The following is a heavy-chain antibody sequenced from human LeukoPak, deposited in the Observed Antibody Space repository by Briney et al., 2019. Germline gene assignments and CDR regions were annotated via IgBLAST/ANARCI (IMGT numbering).Heavy chain of an antibody. Sequence: GRSLRLSCAASGFTFSSNGMHWVRQAPGKGLEWVAVISYDGSDIHYADSVKGRFTISRDNSKNTLFLQTNSLRAEDTAVYYCAKDRSSSWCIDYWGQGTLVTVSS. D-gene: IGHD6-13*01. J-gene: IGHJ4*02. CDR3: AKDRSSSWCIDY. CDR2: ISYDGSDI. V-gene: IGHV3-30*18. CDR1: GFTFSSNG.